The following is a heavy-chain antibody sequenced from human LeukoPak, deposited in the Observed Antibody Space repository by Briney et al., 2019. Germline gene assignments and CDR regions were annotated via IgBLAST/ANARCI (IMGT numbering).Heavy chain of an antibody. CDR2: IYPGDSHT. CDR1: GYSFPNYW. Sequence: GESLKISCKGSGYSFPNYWIGWVRQMPGRGLEWMGIIYPGDSHTRYSPSFQDQVTISVDKSISTAYLQWSSLKASDTAMYYCARGPYAYTSSATLGSYNWFDPWGQGSLVTVSS. D-gene: IGHD2-2*02. CDR3: ARGPYAYTSSATLGSYNWFDP. J-gene: IGHJ5*02. V-gene: IGHV5-51*01.